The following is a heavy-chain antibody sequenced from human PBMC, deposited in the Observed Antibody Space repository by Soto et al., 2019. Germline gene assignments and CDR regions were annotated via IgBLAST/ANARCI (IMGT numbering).Heavy chain of an antibody. J-gene: IGHJ5*01. CDR2: INPNSGGT. V-gene: IGHV1-2*02. CDR1: GYTFTGYY. D-gene: IGHD2-15*01. Sequence: VASVKVSCEASGYTFTGYYMYWVRQAPGQGLEWMGWINPNSGGTNYAQKFQGRVTMTRDTSISTAYMELSRLRSDDTAVYYCTREAGYCSCRSCYDSWGQGTLVIVSS. CDR3: TREAGYCSCRSCYDS.